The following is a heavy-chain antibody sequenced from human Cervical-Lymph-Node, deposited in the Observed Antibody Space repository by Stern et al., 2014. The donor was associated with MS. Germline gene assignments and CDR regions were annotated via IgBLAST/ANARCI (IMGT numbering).Heavy chain of an antibody. D-gene: IGHD2-21*02. V-gene: IGHV3-30*18. CDR2: ISYDGSNI. CDR3: AKDFCGGDCYGGDAFDI. CDR1: GFTFSSYG. J-gene: IGHJ3*02. Sequence: VQLVESGGGVVQPGRSLRLSCAASGFTFSSYGMHWVRQAPGTGLEWVAVISYDGSNISYADSVKGRFTISRDISKNTLYLQMNSLRAEDTAVYYCAKDFCGGDCYGGDAFDIWGQGTMVTVSS.